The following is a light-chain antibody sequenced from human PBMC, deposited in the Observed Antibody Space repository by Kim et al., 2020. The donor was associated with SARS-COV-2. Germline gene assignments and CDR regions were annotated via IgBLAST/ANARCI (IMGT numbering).Light chain of an antibody. CDR2: AAS. CDR1: QSVSSS. CDR3: QQYKDWYT. Sequence: LSLAPGERAPPSCSASQSVSSSLAWYQQKPGPGLRVLIYAASTRISGVPVRFTGSGSETEFTLTIDSLQSEDFAIYYCQQYKDWYTFGQGTKLEI. J-gene: IGKJ2*01. V-gene: IGKV3-15*01.